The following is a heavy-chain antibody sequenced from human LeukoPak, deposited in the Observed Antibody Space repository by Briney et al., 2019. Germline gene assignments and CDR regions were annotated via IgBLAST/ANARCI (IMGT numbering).Heavy chain of an antibody. J-gene: IGHJ4*02. CDR1: GFTFSCCA. Sequence: GGSLRLSCAASGFTFSCCAIHWVRQAPGRGLEWVAVISSDENTKFYADSVKGRFTVYRDNSKKTVWLQMSSLRAEDTAVYYCATDRGWRTSGYYLYYFEYWGQGTLVTFSS. D-gene: IGHD3-3*01. V-gene: IGHV3-30-3*01. CDR2: ISSDENTK. CDR3: ATDRGWRTSGYYLYYFEY.